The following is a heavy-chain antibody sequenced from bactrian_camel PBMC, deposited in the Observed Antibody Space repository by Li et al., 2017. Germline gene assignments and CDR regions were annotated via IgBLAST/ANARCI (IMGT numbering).Heavy chain of an antibody. J-gene: IGHJ4*01. Sequence: HVQLVESGGGSVQDGGSLSLSCAASESTYDRGYCMAWFRQASGKEREGVAAICGSGCTDYAGSVAGRFTVSKDNAENTLYLQMTNLKPEDTAMYYCAADFFNLQLARHYSNWGRGTQVTVS. CDR3: AADFFNLQLARHYSN. CDR1: ESTYDRGYC. V-gene: IGHV3S55*01. D-gene: IGHD4*01. CDR2: ICGSGCT.